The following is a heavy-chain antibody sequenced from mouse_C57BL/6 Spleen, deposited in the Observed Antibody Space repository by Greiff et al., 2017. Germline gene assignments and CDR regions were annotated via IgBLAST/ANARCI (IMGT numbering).Heavy chain of an antibody. CDR3: ARRSAQGAWFAY. D-gene: IGHD3-2*02. Sequence: EVQLQQSGPELVKPGASVKISCKASGYTFTDYYMNWVKQSHGKSLEWIGDINPNNGGTSYNQKFKGKATLTVDKSSSTAYMELRSRTSEDSAVYYCARRSAQGAWFAYWGQGTLVTVSA. J-gene: IGHJ3*01. CDR1: GYTFTDYY. V-gene: IGHV1-26*01. CDR2: INPNNGGT.